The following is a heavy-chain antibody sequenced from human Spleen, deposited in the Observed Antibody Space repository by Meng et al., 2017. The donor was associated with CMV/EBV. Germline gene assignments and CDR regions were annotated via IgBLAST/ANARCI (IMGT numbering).Heavy chain of an antibody. D-gene: IGHD3-9*01. J-gene: IGHJ4*02. Sequence: GSLRLSCIVSGGSVSSGSYYWSWIRQPPGKGLEWIGYIYYSGSTNYNPSLKSRVTISVDTSKNQFSLKLSSVTAADTAIYYCARYGREHYDILSGYHYFDFWGQGTLVTVSS. V-gene: IGHV4-61*01. CDR1: GGSVSSGSYY. CDR2: IYYSGST. CDR3: ARYGREHYDILSGYHYFDF.